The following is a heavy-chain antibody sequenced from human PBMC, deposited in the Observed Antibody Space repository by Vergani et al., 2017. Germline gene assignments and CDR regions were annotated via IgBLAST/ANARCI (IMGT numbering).Heavy chain of an antibody. Sequence: QVQLQESGPGLVKPSETLSLTCTVSGGSISSHYWSWIRQPPGKGLEWIGYIYYSGSTNYNPSLKSRVTISVDTSKNQFSLKLSSVTAADTAVYYCARQYCSSTSCYGPVDYWGQGTLVTVSS. D-gene: IGHD2-2*01. CDR3: ARQYCSSTSCYGPVDY. CDR1: GGSISSHY. CDR2: IYYSGST. J-gene: IGHJ4*02. V-gene: IGHV4-59*11.